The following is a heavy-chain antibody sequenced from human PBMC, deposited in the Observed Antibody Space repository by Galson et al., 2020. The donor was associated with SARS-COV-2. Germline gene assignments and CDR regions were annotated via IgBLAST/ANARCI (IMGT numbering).Heavy chain of an antibody. V-gene: IGHV7-4-1*02. D-gene: IGHD3-10*01. CDR2: SNTNTGNP. J-gene: IGHJ4*02. Sequence: AVKVSFMSSGYIINNYVLNGVRPAPRHGREGMAWSNTNTGNPTDAKGFTGRFAFSLDTSISTAYLQISRLKAEDTAIYCCARGAGAWFGGLLVYWGQGTLVTVSS. CDR3: ARGAGAWFGGLLVY. CDR1: GYIINNYV.